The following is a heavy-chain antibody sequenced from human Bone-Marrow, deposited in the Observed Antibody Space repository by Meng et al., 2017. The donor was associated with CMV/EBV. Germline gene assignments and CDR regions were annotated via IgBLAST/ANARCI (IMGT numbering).Heavy chain of an antibody. Sequence: GSLRLSCAASGFTFSSYSMNWVRQAPGKGLEWIGSIYYSGSTYYNPSLKSRVTISVDTSKNQFSLKLSSVTAADTAVYYCARLYLGVDFPNWFDPWGQGTLVTVSS. CDR1: GFTFSSYSMN. D-gene: IGHD3-3*01. CDR3: ARLYLGVDFPNWFDP. J-gene: IGHJ5*02. V-gene: IGHV4-39*01. CDR2: IYYSGST.